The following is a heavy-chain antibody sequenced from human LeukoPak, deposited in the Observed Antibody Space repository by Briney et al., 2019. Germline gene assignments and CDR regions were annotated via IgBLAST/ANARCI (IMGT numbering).Heavy chain of an antibody. Sequence: GGSLRLSCAASGFTFSSYGMHWVRQAPGKGLEWVAFIRYDGSNKYYADSVKGRFTISRDNSKNTLYLQMNSLRAEDTAVYYCAKGNGDYVIDYMDVWGKGTTVTISS. CDR1: GFTFSSYG. D-gene: IGHD4-17*01. V-gene: IGHV3-30*02. CDR2: IRYDGSNK. CDR3: AKGNGDYVIDYMDV. J-gene: IGHJ6*03.